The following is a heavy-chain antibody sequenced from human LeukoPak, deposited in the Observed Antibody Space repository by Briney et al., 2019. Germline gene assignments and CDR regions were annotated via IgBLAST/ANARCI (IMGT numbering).Heavy chain of an antibody. CDR1: GFTLSSYV. J-gene: IGHJ4*02. CDR2: ISSDGSNH. V-gene: IGHV3-30-3*01. CDR3: ARGPRAAPYSSGWYFDY. Sequence: GGSLRLSCAASGFTLSSYVMHWVRQAPGKGLEWVAVISSDGSNHYYADSVKGRFTISRDSSKNTLYVQMSSLRREDTAVYYCARGPRAAPYSSGWYFDYWGQGTLVTVSS. D-gene: IGHD6-19*01.